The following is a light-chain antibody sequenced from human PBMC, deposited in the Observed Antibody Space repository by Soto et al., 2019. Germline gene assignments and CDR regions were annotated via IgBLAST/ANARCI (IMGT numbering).Light chain of an antibody. CDR2: EVS. J-gene: IGLJ1*01. CDR1: SSDVGGYNY. Sequence: QSALTQPASVSGSPGQSITISCTGTSSDVGGYNYVSWYQQHPGKAPKLMIYEVSNRPSGVSNRFSGSKSGNTASLTISGLQAEDEADYYCSSYTSSLTGCVFGTGTKVTVL. CDR3: SSYTSSLTGCV. V-gene: IGLV2-14*01.